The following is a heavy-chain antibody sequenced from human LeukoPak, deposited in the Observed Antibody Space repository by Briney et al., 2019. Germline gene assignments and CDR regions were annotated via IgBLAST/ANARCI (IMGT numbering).Heavy chain of an antibody. Sequence: PSGGSLRLSCAASGFTFSSYWMSWVRQAPGKGLEWVANIKLDGSEKHYVDSVKGRLTISRDNAKNSLYLQMNSLRAEDTAVYYCARGVGGVMGYYFDYWGQGTLVTVSS. CDR1: GFTFSSYW. D-gene: IGHD3-16*01. CDR3: ARGVGGVMGYYFDY. V-gene: IGHV3-7*01. J-gene: IGHJ4*02. CDR2: IKLDGSEK.